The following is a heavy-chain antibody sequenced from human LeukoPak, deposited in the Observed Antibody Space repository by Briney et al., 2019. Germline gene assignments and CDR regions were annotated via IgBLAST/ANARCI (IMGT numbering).Heavy chain of an antibody. CDR2: MNPNSGNT. CDR1: GYTFTSYD. D-gene: IGHD2-15*01. Sequence: ASVKVSCKASGYTFTSYDINWVRQATGQGLEWMGWMNPNSGNTGYAQKFQGRVTMTRNTSISTAYMEPSSLRSEDTAVYYCARGQQRYCSGGSCYSRWFDPWGQGTLVTVSS. V-gene: IGHV1-8*01. CDR3: ARGQQRYCSGGSCYSRWFDP. J-gene: IGHJ5*02.